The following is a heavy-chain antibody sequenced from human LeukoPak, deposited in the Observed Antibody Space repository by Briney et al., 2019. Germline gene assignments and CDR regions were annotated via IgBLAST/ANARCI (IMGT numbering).Heavy chain of an antibody. CDR3: ARAGFALAPHRGTPFDY. CDR2: INHSGST. D-gene: IGHD6-6*01. CDR1: GGSFSGYY. V-gene: IGHV4-34*01. J-gene: IGHJ4*02. Sequence: SETLSLTCAVYGGSFSGYYWSWIRQPPGKGLEWIGEINHSGSTNYSPSLKSRVTISVNTSKNQFSLKLTPVTAADTAVYYCARAGFALAPHRGTPFDYWGQGTLVTVSS.